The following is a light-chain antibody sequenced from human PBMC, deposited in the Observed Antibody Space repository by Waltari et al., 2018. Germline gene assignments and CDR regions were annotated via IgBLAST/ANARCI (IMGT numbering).Light chain of an antibody. J-gene: IGKJ2*01. V-gene: IGKV3-11*01. CDR2: DAS. CDR1: QSVSSY. CDR3: QQRSSWPYT. Sequence: EIVLTQSPATLSLSPGERATLSCRASQSVSSYVAWYQQKPGQAPRLLIYDASNRAAGIPAWFSSSGYRKDFTITISSLEPEDFAVYYCQQRSSWPYTFGQGTKLEIK.